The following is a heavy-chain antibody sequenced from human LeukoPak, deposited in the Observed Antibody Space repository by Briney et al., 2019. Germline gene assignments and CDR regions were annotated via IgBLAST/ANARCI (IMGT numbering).Heavy chain of an antibody. D-gene: IGHD2-2*01. J-gene: IGHJ4*02. CDR3: ARDQGTYCSGTSCYGGGFDC. CDR2: IYYSGST. V-gene: IGHV4-59*01. Sequence: PSETPSLTCAVSGGSISSYYWSWIRQPPRRGREWVGYIYYSGSTNYNHSLKSRFTISVDTSKNQFAMKLSSVTAADTAVYYCARDQGTYCSGTSCYGGGFDCWGQGTLVTVSS. CDR1: GGSISSYY.